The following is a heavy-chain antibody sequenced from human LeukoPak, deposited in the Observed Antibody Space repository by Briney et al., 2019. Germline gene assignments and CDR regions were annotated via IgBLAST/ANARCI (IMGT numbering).Heavy chain of an antibody. Sequence: GGSLRLSCAASGFIFSSYAMNWVRQAPGKGLEWVSAISGSGGSPYYADSVKGRFTISRDNSKNTLFLKMNSLRAEDTAVYYCAKGYTVTTTLVDYWGQGTLVTVSS. J-gene: IGHJ4*02. CDR1: GFIFSSYA. CDR2: ISGSGGSP. V-gene: IGHV3-23*01. D-gene: IGHD4-17*01. CDR3: AKGYTVTTTLVDY.